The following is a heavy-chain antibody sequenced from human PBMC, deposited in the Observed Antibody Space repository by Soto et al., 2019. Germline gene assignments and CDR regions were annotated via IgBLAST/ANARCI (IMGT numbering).Heavy chain of an antibody. CDR3: ARGVSLWFGANRGTDRFDP. CDR1: GGSISSGGYY. Sequence: SETLSLTCTVSGGSISSGGYYWSWIRQHPGKGLEWIGYIYYSGSTYYNPSLKSRVTISVNTSKNQFSLKLSSVTAADTAVYYCARGVSLWFGANRGTDRFDPWGQGTLVTVSS. V-gene: IGHV4-31*03. CDR2: IYYSGST. D-gene: IGHD3-10*01. J-gene: IGHJ5*02.